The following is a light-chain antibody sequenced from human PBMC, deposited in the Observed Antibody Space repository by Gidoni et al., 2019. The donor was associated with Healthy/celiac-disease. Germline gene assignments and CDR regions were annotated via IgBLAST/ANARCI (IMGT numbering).Light chain of an antibody. J-gene: IGKJ5*01. CDR1: QGISSY. Sequence: DIQLTHSPSFLSASVGDRVTITGRASQGISSYLAWYQQKPGKAPNLLIYAASTWQSGVPSRFSGRGAGTEFTLTISSRQPEDFATYYCQQLNSYPITFGQGTRLEIK. CDR3: QQLNSYPIT. V-gene: IGKV1-9*01. CDR2: AAS.